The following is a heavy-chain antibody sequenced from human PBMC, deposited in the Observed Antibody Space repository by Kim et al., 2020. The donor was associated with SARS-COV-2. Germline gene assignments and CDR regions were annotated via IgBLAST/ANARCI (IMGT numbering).Heavy chain of an antibody. J-gene: IGHJ4*02. V-gene: IGHV3-21*01. CDR3: ARECLKAGASSSGLDC. D-gene: IGHD3-10*01. Sequence: SVRGRFTISGDNAKNSLYLQMNSLRAEDTAVYYCARECLKAGASSSGLDCWGRGILVTVSS.